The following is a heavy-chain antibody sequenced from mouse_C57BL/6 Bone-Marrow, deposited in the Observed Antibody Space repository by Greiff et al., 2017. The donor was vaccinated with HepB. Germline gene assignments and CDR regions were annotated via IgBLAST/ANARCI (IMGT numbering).Heavy chain of an antibody. Sequence: EVQLQQSGPELVKPGASVKISCKASGYTFTDYYMNWVKQSHGKSLEWIGDINPNNGGTSYNQKFKGKATLTVDKSSSTAYMELRSLTSEDSAVYYCASLYCYYAMDYWGQGTSVTVSS. D-gene: IGHD5-1-1*01. CDR1: GYTFTDYY. CDR2: INPNNGGT. J-gene: IGHJ4*01. CDR3: ASLYCYYAMDY. V-gene: IGHV1-26*01.